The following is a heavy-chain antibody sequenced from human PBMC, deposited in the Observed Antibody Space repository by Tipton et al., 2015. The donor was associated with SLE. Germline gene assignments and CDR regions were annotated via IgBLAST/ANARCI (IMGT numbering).Heavy chain of an antibody. D-gene: IGHD3-10*01. J-gene: IGHJ6*02. CDR3: ARVLVTMVHDYGMDV. V-gene: IGHV4-38-2*01. CDR1: GYSISSGYY. CDR2: IYHSGST. Sequence: TLSLTCAVSGYSISSGYYWGWIRQPPGKGLEWIGGIYHSGSTYYNPSLKSRVTISVDTSKNQFSLKLSSVTAADTAVYYCARVLVTMVHDYGMDVWGQGTTVTVSS.